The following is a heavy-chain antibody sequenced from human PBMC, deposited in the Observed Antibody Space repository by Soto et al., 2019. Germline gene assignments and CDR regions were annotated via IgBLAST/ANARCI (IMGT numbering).Heavy chain of an antibody. D-gene: IGHD3-3*01. CDR2: IIPIFGTA. CDR3: ARDPITAGVVITPNWFDP. J-gene: IGHJ5*02. CDR1: GGTFSSYA. Sequence: QVQLVQSGAEVKKPGSSVKVSCKASGGTFSSYAISWVRQAPGQWLEWMGGIIPIFGTANYAQKFQGRVTITADESTSTAYMELSSLRSEDTAVYYCARDPITAGVVITPNWFDPWGQGTLVTVSS. V-gene: IGHV1-69*01.